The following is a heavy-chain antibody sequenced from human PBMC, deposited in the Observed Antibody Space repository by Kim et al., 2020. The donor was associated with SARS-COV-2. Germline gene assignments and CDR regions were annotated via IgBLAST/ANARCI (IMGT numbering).Heavy chain of an antibody. CDR2: IYYSGST. V-gene: IGHV4-39*01. D-gene: IGHD3-10*01. CDR1: GGSISSSSYY. J-gene: IGHJ6*01. CDR3: ARNPGSVSYIPHTLYY. Sequence: SETLSLTCTVSGGSISSSSYYWGWIRQPPGKGLEWIGSIYYSGSTYYNPSLKSRVTISVDTSKNQFSLKLSSVTAADTAVYYCARNPGSVSYIPHTLYY.